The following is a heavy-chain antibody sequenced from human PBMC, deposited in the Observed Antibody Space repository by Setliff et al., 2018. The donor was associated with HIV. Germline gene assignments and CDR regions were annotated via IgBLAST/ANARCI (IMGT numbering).Heavy chain of an antibody. CDR3: ARLGPDGYNSRHDAFDI. D-gene: IGHD5-12*01. J-gene: IGHJ3*02. CDR2: IYTSGST. V-gene: IGHV4-4*09. Sequence: SETLSLTCTVSGGSISSYYWSWIRQHPGKGLEWIGYIYTSGSTNYNPSLKSRVTISVDTSKNQFSRKLSSVTAADTAVYSCARLGPDGYNSRHDAFDIWGQGTMVTVSS. CDR1: GGSISSYY.